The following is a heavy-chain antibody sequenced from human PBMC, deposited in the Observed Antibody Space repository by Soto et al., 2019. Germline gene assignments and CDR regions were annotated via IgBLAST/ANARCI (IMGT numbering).Heavy chain of an antibody. V-gene: IGHV3-53*01. CDR1: GFTLSSNY. Sequence: GRSLRLSWAASGFTLSSNYMSWVRQAPGKGLEWVSVIYSGGSTYYADSVKGRFTISRDNSKNTLYLQMNSLRAEDTAVYYCARDLTYYRVGGMDVWGQGTTVTFS. CDR3: ARDLTYYRVGGMDV. CDR2: IYSGGST. J-gene: IGHJ6*02. D-gene: IGHD1-26*01.